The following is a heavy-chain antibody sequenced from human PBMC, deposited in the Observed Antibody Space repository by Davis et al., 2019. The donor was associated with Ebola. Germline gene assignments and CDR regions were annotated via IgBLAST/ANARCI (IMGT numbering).Heavy chain of an antibody. J-gene: IGHJ6*02. D-gene: IGHD1-14*01. CDR2: ISGSGGST. Sequence: GESLKISCAASGFTFSSYAMSWVRQAPGKGLEWVSAISGSGGSTYYADSVKGRFTISRDNAKKSLYLQMNSLRAEDTAVYYCAREWLEPPYGMDVWGQGTTVTVSS. V-gene: IGHV3-23*01. CDR1: GFTFSSYA. CDR3: AREWLEPPYGMDV.